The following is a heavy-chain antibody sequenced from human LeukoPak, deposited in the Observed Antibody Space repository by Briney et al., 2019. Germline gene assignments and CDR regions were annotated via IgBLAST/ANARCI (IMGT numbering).Heavy chain of an antibody. J-gene: IGHJ6*02. CDR2: ISAYNGNT. CDR1: GYTFTSYG. V-gene: IGHV1-18*01. D-gene: IGHD2-2*02. CDR3: ARDDFVVVPDAIPPYHYYGMDV. Sequence: ASVKVSCKASGYTFTSYGISWVRQAPGQGLEWMGWISAYNGNTNYAQKLQGRVTMTTDTSTSTAYMELRRLRSDDTAGYYCARDDFVVVPDAIPPYHYYGMDVWGQGTTVTVSS.